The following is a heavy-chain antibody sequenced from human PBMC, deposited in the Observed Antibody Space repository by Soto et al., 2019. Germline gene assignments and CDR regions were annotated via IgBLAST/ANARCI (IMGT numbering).Heavy chain of an antibody. D-gene: IGHD1-1*01. CDR1: EFTFSDQY. Sequence: HPGGSLRLSCTVSAVSEFTFSDQYMDWVRQAPGKGLEWVGRSRNRVNNFSTAYAASVQGRFTISRDESKNTVYLQMNSLRAEDTAVYYCAKEKPTTTCFDFWGQGTLVTVSS. J-gene: IGHJ4*02. V-gene: IGHV3-72*01. CDR3: AKEKPTTTCFDF. CDR2: SRNRVNNFST.